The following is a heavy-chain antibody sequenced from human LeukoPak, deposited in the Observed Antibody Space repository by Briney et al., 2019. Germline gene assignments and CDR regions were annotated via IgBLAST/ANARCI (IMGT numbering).Heavy chain of an antibody. Sequence: SETLSLTCTVSGGSISSGSYYWSWIRQSAGKGLEWIGRIYSCGSTNYNPSLKSRLSMSVDTSKNQFSLKLTSVTAADTAMYYCARGVGSSESNWFDPWGQGTLATVSS. J-gene: IGHJ5*02. CDR2: IYSCGST. CDR1: GGSISSGSYY. CDR3: ARGVGSSESNWFDP. V-gene: IGHV4-61*02. D-gene: IGHD1-26*01.